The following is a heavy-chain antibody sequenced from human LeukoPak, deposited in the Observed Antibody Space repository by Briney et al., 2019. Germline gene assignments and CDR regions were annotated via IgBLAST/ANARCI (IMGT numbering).Heavy chain of an antibody. Sequence: QSGGSLRLSCAASGFTFSSYAMSWVRQAPGKGLEWVSTISNSDGNTYYADSVKGRFTISRDNAKNTLYLQMNSLTAEDTAIYYCAKATGTLGNRGQGTLVIVSS. CDR3: AKATGTLGN. J-gene: IGHJ4*02. D-gene: IGHD1-1*01. CDR2: ISNSDGNT. CDR1: GFTFSSYA. V-gene: IGHV3-23*01.